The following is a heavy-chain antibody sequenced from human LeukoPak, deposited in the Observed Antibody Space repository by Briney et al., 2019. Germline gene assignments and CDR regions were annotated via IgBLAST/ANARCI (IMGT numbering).Heavy chain of an antibody. CDR3: ARVSGTGWNDF. J-gene: IGHJ4*02. CDR2: INPNSGGT. Sequence: ASVKVSCKASGYIFSGYYIHWVRQAPGQGLEWVGWINPNSGGTNYAQKFQGRVTMTRDTSTSTAYMDLSWLRSDDTAVFYCARVSGTGWNDFWGQGTLVTVSS. V-gene: IGHV1-2*02. CDR1: GYIFSGYY. D-gene: IGHD3/OR15-3a*01.